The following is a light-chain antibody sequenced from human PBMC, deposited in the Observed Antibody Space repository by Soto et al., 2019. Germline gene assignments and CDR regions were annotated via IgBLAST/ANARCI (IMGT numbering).Light chain of an antibody. Sequence: QAVVTQEPSFSVSPGGTVTLTCGLSSGSVSTSYYPSWYQQTPGQAPRTLIYSTNTRSSGVPDRFSGSILGNKAALTITGAQAEDESDYYCLLYMGSAIWVLGGGTKRTVL. V-gene: IGLV8-61*01. CDR1: SGSVSTSYY. J-gene: IGLJ3*02. CDR2: STN. CDR3: LLYMGSAIWV.